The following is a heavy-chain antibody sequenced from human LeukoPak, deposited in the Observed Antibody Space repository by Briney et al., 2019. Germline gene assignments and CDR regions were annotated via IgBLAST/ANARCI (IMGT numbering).Heavy chain of an antibody. Sequence: GASVKVSCKASGYTFTSYAMNWVRQAPGQGLEWMGWINPNSGGTNYAQKFQGRVTMTRDTSISTAYMELSRLRSDDTAVYYCARAGAMDAEFDYWGQGTLVTVSS. J-gene: IGHJ4*02. CDR2: INPNSGGT. CDR1: GYTFTSYA. V-gene: IGHV1-2*02. CDR3: ARAGAMDAEFDY. D-gene: IGHD5-18*01.